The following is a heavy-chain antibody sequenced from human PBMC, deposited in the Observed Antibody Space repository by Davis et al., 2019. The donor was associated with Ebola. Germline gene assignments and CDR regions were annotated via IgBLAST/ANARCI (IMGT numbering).Heavy chain of an antibody. CDR1: SGSINGYY. V-gene: IGHV6-1*01. CDR3: ARETLYSYHGMDV. CDR2: TYYRSKWYN. Sequence: MPSETLSLTCSVSSGSINGYYWSWIRQSPSRGLEWLGRTYYRSKWYNDYAVSVKSRITIKPDTSKNQFYPQLNDVTPDDTAVYYCARETLYSYHGMDVWGQGTTVTVSS. J-gene: IGHJ6*02.